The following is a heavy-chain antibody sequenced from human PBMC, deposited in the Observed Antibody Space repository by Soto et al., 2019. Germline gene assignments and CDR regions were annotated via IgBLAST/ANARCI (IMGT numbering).Heavy chain of an antibody. CDR2: IIPIFGTA. D-gene: IGHD6-19*01. V-gene: IGHV1-69*06. CDR1: GGTFSSYA. Sequence: AASVKVSCKASGGTFSSYAISWVRQAPGQGLEWMGGIIPIFGTANYAQKFQGRVTITADKSTSTAYMELSSLRSEDTAVYYCARQHRLGYFYYGMDVWGQGTTVTVPS. CDR3: ARQHRLGYFYYGMDV. J-gene: IGHJ6*02.